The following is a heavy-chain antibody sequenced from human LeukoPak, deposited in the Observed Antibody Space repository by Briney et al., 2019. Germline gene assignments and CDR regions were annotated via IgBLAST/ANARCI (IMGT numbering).Heavy chain of an antibody. V-gene: IGHV1-69*05. Sequence: SVKVSCKASGGTFSSYAISWVRQAPGQGLEWMGGIIPIFGTANYAQKFQGRVTITTDESTSTAYMELSSLRSEDTAVYYCAKEITGYYDSSGCFDYWGQGTLVTVSS. CDR2: IIPIFGTA. J-gene: IGHJ4*02. CDR3: AKEITGYYDSSGCFDY. CDR1: GGTFSSYA. D-gene: IGHD3-22*01.